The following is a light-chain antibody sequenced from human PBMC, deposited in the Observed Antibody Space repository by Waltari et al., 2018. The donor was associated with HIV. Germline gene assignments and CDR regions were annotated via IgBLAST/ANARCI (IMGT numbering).Light chain of an antibody. CDR3: ASWDDSLNIWV. CDR1: YSNIGSNS. J-gene: IGLJ3*02. V-gene: IGLV1-47*01. CDR2: GNN. Sequence: QSVLTQPPSASGTPGQRVTISCSGSYSNIGSNSVCWYQHLPGTAPKLLICGNNQRPSGVPDRFSGPKSGTSASLVISGLRSEDEAHYYCASWDDSLNIWVFGGGTKLTVL.